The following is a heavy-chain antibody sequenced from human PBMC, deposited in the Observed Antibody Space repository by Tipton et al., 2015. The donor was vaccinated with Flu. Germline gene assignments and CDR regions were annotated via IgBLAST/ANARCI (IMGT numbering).Heavy chain of an antibody. Sequence: SLRLSCAASGFTFSSYGMHWVRQAPGKGLEWVSVIWYDGSNKYYADSVKGRFTISRDNSKNTLYLQMNSLRAEDTAVYYCARDCLGCGHLDYGGEGTLVPVPS. CDR3: ARDCLGCGHLDY. CDR1: GFTFSSYG. J-gene: IGHJ4*02. CDR2: IWYDGSNK. D-gene: IGHD3-16*01. V-gene: IGHV3-33*01.